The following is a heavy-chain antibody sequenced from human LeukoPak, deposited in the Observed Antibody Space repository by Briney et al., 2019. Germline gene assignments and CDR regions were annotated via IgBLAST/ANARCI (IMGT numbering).Heavy chain of an antibody. J-gene: IGHJ3*02. CDR3: TRKEVPLVVTGITGPAFDI. V-gene: IGHV4-4*02. Sequence: SGTLSLTCAVSGGSISSDNWWSWVRQPPGKGLEWIGEIYHSGSTNYNPSLKSRVTISIDKPNNQFSLKLSSVTTADTAVYYCTRKEVPLVVTGITGPAFDIWGQGTLVTISS. D-gene: IGHD2-21*02. CDR1: GGSISSDNW. CDR2: IYHSGST.